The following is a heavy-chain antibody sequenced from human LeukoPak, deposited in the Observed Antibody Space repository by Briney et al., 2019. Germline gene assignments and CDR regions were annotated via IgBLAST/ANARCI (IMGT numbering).Heavy chain of an antibody. Sequence: GGSLRLSCAASGFIFSSYSMNWVRQAPGKGLEWVSSISSSSSYIYYADSVKGRFTISRDNAKNSLYLQMNSLRVEDTAVYYCVREVHSGYYGMDVWGQGTTVTVSS. J-gene: IGHJ6*02. CDR1: GFIFSSYS. V-gene: IGHV3-21*01. CDR2: ISSSSSYI. CDR3: VREVHSGYYGMDV. D-gene: IGHD3-3*01.